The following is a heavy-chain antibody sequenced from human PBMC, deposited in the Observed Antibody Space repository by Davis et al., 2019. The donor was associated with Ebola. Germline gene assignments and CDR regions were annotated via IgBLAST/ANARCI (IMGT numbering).Heavy chain of an antibody. CDR3: ARGRGWLRCIDP. Sequence: SETLSLTCAVYGGSFSGYYWSWIRQSPGKGLEWIGEIFDSGSTNYNPSLKSRVTISVDTSKNQFSLKLSSVTAADTAVYYCARGRGWLRCIDPWGQGTLVTVSS. CDR1: GGSFSGYY. V-gene: IGHV4-34*01. CDR2: IFDSGST. D-gene: IGHD5-12*01. J-gene: IGHJ5*02.